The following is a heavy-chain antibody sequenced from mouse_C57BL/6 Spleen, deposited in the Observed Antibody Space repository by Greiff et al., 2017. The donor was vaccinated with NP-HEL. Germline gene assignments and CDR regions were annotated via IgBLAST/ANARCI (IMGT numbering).Heavy chain of an antibody. Sequence: EVQRVESGGGLVQPGGSLKLSCAASGFTFSDYYMYWVRQTPEKRLEWVAYISNGGGSTYYPDTVKGRFTISRDNAKNTLYLQMSRLKSEDTAMYYCARGYYGSSYDYAMDYWGQGTSVTVSS. J-gene: IGHJ4*01. D-gene: IGHD1-1*01. CDR3: ARGYYGSSYDYAMDY. V-gene: IGHV5-12*01. CDR1: GFTFSDYY. CDR2: ISNGGGST.